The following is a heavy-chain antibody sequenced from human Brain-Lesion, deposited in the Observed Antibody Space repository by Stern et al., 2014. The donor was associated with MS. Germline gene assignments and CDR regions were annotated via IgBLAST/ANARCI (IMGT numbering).Heavy chain of an antibody. CDR2: IFNSGST. J-gene: IGHJ6*02. D-gene: IGHD2-2*01. CDR3: ARGRVVPGFQYYATDV. Sequence: VQLVESGPGLVKPSQTLSLSCTVSGGSISSGGYYWSWIRQPAGKGLEWIGRIFNSGSTSYNPSLKSRVTISIDTSKNQFSLRLNSMTAADTAVYYCARGRVVPGFQYYATDVWGQGTTVLVSS. V-gene: IGHV4-61*02. CDR1: GGSISSGGYY.